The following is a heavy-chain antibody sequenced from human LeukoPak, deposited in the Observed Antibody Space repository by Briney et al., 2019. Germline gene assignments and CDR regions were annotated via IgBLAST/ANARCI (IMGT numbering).Heavy chain of an antibody. CDR1: GGSISSHY. CDR3: ARETGSGSYDY. V-gene: IGHV4-59*08. Sequence: SETLSLTCTVSGGSISSHYWSWIRQPPGKGLEWIGYVSYSGSTNYNPSLKSRVTISVDTSKNQFSLKLSSVTAADTAVYYCARETGSGSYDYWGQGTLVTVSS. CDR2: VSYSGST. D-gene: IGHD3-10*01. J-gene: IGHJ4*02.